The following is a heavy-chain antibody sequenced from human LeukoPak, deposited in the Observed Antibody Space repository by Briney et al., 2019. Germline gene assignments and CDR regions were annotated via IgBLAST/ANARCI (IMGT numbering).Heavy chain of an antibody. J-gene: IGHJ3*02. CDR1: GYTFTSYY. Sequence: ASVKVSCKASGYTFTSYYMHWVRQAPGQGLEWMGIINPSGGSTSYAQKFQGRVTITRNTSISTAYMELSSLRSEDTAVYYCARVLFGYYDSSGYYAFDIWGQGTMVTVSS. D-gene: IGHD3-22*01. CDR2: INPSGGST. CDR3: ARVLFGYYDSSGYYAFDI. V-gene: IGHV1-46*01.